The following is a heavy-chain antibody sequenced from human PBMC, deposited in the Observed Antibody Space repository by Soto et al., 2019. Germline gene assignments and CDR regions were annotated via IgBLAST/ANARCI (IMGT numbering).Heavy chain of an antibody. CDR1: GDTLAERS. J-gene: IGHJ5*02. CDR3: ATDLFSHYADAWVTFQPAGS. Sequence: APVKVSCKVSGDTLAERSRHWVRQAPGKGLEGMGGFDAEDGAASYAQNFQGRGTMTVNTYTDTAYLEVTRLRSEATAVYYCATDLFSHYADAWVTFQPAGSWGQGTQVTLSS. V-gene: IGHV1-24*01. D-gene: IGHD3-16*01. CDR2: FDAEDGAA.